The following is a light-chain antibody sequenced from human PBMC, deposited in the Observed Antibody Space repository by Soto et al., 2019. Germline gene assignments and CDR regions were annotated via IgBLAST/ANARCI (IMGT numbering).Light chain of an antibody. Sequence: DIVMTQSPLSSPFTLGQTASISCRSIQSLVHSDGNTYLSWLEQRPGQPPXILIYKISNRFSGVPSRFSGSGSGTEFTLTISSLQADDFATYYCQQYNDLSTFGGGTKVDIK. CDR3: QQYNDLST. CDR1: QSLVHSDGNTY. J-gene: IGKJ4*01. CDR2: KIS. V-gene: IGKV2-24*01.